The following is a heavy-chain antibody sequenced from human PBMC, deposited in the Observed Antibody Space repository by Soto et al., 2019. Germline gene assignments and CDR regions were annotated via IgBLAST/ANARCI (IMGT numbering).Heavy chain of an antibody. V-gene: IGHV1-46*01. Sequence: ASVKVSSTASGYTFSSYDIHWVRQTPGQGLEWMGIINPSGGSTSYAQKFQGRVTMTRDTSTSTVYMELSSLRSEDTAVYYCARDGEYYYDSSGLPSDYWGQGTLVTVSS. CDR1: GYTFSSYD. CDR3: ARDGEYYYDSSGLPSDY. CDR2: INPSGGST. J-gene: IGHJ4*02. D-gene: IGHD3-22*01.